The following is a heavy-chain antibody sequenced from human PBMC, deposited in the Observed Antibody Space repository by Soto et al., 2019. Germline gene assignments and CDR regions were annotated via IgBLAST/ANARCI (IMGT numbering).Heavy chain of an antibody. J-gene: IGHJ4*02. CDR3: ARRPLVRGIIPYYFDS. Sequence: QLQLQESGPGLVKPSETLSLTRTVSGGSINNSSFYWGWVRQPPGKRLVWIGSIYYSGSAYYNPSLESRLTICVDSSENQFSRNLSSVTAAGTAVYFCARRPLVRGIIPYYFDSWGQGTLVTVSS. V-gene: IGHV4-39*01. CDR2: IYYSGSA. D-gene: IGHD3-10*01. CDR1: GGSINNSSFY.